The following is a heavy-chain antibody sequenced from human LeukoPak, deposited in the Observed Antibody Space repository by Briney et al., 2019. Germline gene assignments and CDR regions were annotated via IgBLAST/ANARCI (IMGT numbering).Heavy chain of an antibody. Sequence: SETLSLTCTVSGASITSYYWSWIRQPPGKGLEWIGYIYYSGSTTYKPSLKSRVTISVDTSKNQFSLKLSSVTAADTAVYYCARTYCSGGTCYGLDYWGQGTLVTVSS. V-gene: IGHV4-59*08. CDR2: IYYSGST. J-gene: IGHJ4*02. D-gene: IGHD2-15*01. CDR1: GASITSYY. CDR3: ARTYCSGGTCYGLDY.